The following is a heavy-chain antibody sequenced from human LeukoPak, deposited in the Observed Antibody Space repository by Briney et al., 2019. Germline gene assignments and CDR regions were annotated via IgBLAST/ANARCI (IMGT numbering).Heavy chain of an antibody. J-gene: IGHJ3*02. D-gene: IGHD2-15*01. V-gene: IGHV1-69*05. CDR1: GGTFSSYA. Sequence: SVKVSCKASGGTFSSYAISWVRQAPGQGLEWMGGIIPIFGTANYAQKFQGRVTITTDESTSTAYMELSSLRSEDTAVYYCAADPYCSGGSCYPPAFDIWGQGTMVTVSS. CDR3: AADPYCSGGSCYPPAFDI. CDR2: IIPIFGTA.